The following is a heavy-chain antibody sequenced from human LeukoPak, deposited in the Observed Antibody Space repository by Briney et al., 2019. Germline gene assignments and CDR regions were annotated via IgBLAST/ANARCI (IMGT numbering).Heavy chain of an antibody. V-gene: IGHV3-23*01. CDR1: GFTFSSYA. CDR3: ARGAYGDYDY. Sequence: PGGSLRLSCAASGFTFSSYAMSWVRQAPGKGLEWVSAISADASSTYCADSVKGPITISRDNSKNTLFLQTNSLRAEDTAVYYCARGAYGDYDYWGQGTLVTVSS. D-gene: IGHD4-17*01. CDR2: ISADASST. J-gene: IGHJ4*02.